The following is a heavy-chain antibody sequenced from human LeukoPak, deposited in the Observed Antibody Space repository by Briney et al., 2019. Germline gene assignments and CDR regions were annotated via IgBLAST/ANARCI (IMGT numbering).Heavy chain of an antibody. CDR3: ARRAGDYSHPYDY. D-gene: IGHD3-22*01. CDR1: GFTFDDYA. CDR2: ISWNSGSI. V-gene: IGHV3-9*01. Sequence: PGGSLRLSCAASGFTFDDYAMHWVRQAPGKGLEWVSGISWNSGSIGYADSVKGRFTISRDNAKNSLYLQVNSLRAEDTAVYYCARRAGDYSHPYDYWGQGTLVTVSS. J-gene: IGHJ4*02.